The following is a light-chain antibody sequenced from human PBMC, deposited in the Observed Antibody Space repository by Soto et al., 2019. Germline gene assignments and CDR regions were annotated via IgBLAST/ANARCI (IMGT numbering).Light chain of an antibody. CDR1: SSDVGGYNY. Sequence: QSALTQPPSASGSPGQSVTFSCTGTSSDVGGYNYVSWYQHHPGKAPKVMIYEVSKRPSGVPDRFSGSKSGNTASLTVSGLQAEDEADYYCCSYAGSNSFVVFGGGTKVTVL. CDR3: CSYAGSNSFVV. V-gene: IGLV2-8*01. CDR2: EVS. J-gene: IGLJ2*01.